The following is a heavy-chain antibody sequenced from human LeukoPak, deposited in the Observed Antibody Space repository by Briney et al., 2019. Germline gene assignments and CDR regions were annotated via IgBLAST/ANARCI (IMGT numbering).Heavy chain of an antibody. CDR3: ARDFYGSGSHRYFDL. Sequence: GGTLRLSCGASGFTVSTNYMSWVLQAPRKKLVRVSIIYSGGSTCYAYSVKGRFTISRDNSKNTLYLQMNRLRAEDTAVYYCARDFYGSGSHRYFDLWGLGTLVTVSS. D-gene: IGHD3-10*01. J-gene: IGHJ2*01. CDR2: IYSGGST. CDR1: GFTVSTNY. V-gene: IGHV3-66*01.